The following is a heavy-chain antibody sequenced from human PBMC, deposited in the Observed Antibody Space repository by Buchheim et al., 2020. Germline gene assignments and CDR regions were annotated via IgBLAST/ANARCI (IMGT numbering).Heavy chain of an antibody. CDR1: GFTVSSNY. CDR3: AREDYDFWSGAPTGY. J-gene: IGHJ4*02. V-gene: IGHV3-66*01. Sequence: EVQLVESGGGLVQPGGSLRLSCAASGFTVSSNYMSWVRQAPGKGLEWVSVIYSGGSTYYADAVKGRFTISRDNSKKTLYLQMDSLRAEDTAVYYCAREDYDFWSGAPTGYWSQGTL. D-gene: IGHD3-3*01. CDR2: IYSGGST.